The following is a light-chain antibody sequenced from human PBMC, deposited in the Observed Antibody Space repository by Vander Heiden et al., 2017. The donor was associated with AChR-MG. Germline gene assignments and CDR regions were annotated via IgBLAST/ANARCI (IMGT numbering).Light chain of an antibody. CDR2: GAS. CDR3: QQYNNWPRT. V-gene: IGKV3-15*01. Sequence: IVITQSPATLSVSPGERATLSCRASQSVSSNLAWYQQKPSQAPRLLIYGASTRATGIPARFSGSGSGTEFTLTISSLQSEDFAVYYCQQYNNWPRTFGQGTKVEIK. CDR1: QSVSSN. J-gene: IGKJ1*01.